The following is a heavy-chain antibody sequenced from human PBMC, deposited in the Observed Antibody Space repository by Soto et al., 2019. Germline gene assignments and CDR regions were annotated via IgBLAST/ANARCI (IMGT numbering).Heavy chain of an antibody. D-gene: IGHD2-2*01. CDR1: GFTFTNYL. CDR3: AKDTYSRSWYF. J-gene: IGHJ4*02. CDR2: IDKSGGDT. Sequence: EVQLLESGGDLVQPGGSLRLSCAASGFTFTNYLMTWVRQAPGKGLEWVSSIDKSGGDTYYADSVKGRFTISRDNSENTLYLQMNGLRAEDTAIYYCAKDTYSRSWYFWGQGTLVTVSS. V-gene: IGHV3-23*05.